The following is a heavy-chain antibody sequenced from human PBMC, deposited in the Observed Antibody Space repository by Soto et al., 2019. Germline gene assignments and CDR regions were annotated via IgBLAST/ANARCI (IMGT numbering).Heavy chain of an antibody. CDR2: INPSGGST. CDR1: GYTFTSYA. J-gene: IGHJ4*02. V-gene: IGHV1-46*01. D-gene: IGHD1-26*01. CDR3: ARDLGGSYSDFDY. Sequence: ASVKVSCKASGYTFTSYAMHWVRQAPGQRLEWMGWINPSGGSTSYAQKFQGRVTMTRDTSTSTVYMELSSLRSEDTAVYYCARDLGGSYSDFDYWGQGTLVTVSS.